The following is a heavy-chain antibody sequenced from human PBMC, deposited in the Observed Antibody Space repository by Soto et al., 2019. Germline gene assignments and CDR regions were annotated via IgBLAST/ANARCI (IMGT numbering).Heavy chain of an antibody. V-gene: IGHV6-1*01. CDR2: TYYRSKWFH. CDR1: GYSVSSDITS. J-gene: IGHJ3*01. CDR3: ARGNALDV. D-gene: IGHD3-10*01. Sequence: HPQTLSLTCAISGYSVSSDITSLNWISQSPSRGLEWLGRTYYRSKWFHDYAASVKSRITINPDTSKNQFSLELNSMTPEDTAVYYCARGNALDVWGQGTVVTVSS.